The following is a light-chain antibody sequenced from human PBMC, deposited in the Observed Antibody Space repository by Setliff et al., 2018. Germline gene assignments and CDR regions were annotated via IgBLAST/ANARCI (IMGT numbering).Light chain of an antibody. CDR3: QSYDSSLSGSRV. Sequence: QSVLTQPPSVSEAPGQRVTISCTGSSSNIGAGYDVHWYQQLPGTAPKLLIYGNSNRPSGVPDRFSGSKSGTSASLAITGLQAEDEADYYCQSYDSSLSGSRVFGTGTKGTV. J-gene: IGLJ1*01. V-gene: IGLV1-40*01. CDR1: SSNIGAGYD. CDR2: GNS.